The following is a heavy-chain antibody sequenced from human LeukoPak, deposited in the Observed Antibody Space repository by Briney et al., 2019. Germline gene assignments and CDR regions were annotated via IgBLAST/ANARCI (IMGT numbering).Heavy chain of an antibody. CDR3: ARHSARGYNYIDF. J-gene: IGHJ4*02. CDR2: IHATGST. CDR1: GGSVKTYY. Sequence: PSETLSLTCAVSGGSVKTYYWSWIRQSPERGLQWIGFIHATGSTNTFPSLKSRVTISLDTSTNQFSLRLKYVTAADTAVYYCARHSARGYNYIDFWGRGTLVTVSS. D-gene: IGHD5-24*01. V-gene: IGHV4-4*08.